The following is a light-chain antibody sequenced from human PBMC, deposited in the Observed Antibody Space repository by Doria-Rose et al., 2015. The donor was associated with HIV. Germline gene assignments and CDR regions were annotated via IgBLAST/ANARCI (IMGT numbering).Light chain of an antibody. CDR2: WAS. J-gene: IGKJ3*01. CDR3: QQYYDTPS. V-gene: IGKV4-1*01. CDR1: QSLLYTPTNY. Sequence: TQSPESLGMSLGERATFNYKSNQSLLYTPTNYLAWYQQKPGQPPKLLIYWASTRQSGVPARFSGSGSGTDFTLTISSLEAEDVAVYYCQQYYDTPSFGPGTTVDIK.